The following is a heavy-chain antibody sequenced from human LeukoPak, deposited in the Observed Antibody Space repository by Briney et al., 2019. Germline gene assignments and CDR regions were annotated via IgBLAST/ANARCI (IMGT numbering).Heavy chain of an antibody. V-gene: IGHV1-2*02. D-gene: IGHD2-21*02. Sequence: ALVKVSCKASVYTFSGYYIHWVRQAPAQGLEGMGWINPNTGGTNSAQKFQGRVTMTRDTSIITDYMELTSLRSDDTAVYYCASPAAYCGGDCYAFDYWGQGTLVTVSS. J-gene: IGHJ4*02. CDR3: ASPAAYCGGDCYAFDY. CDR2: INPNTGGT. CDR1: VYTFSGYY.